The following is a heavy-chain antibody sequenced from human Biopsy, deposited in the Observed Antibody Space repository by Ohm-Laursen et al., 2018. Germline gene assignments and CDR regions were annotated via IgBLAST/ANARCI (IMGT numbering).Heavy chain of an antibody. CDR2: ISGYNGNL. D-gene: IGHD2-2*01. CDR1: GYTFIIYG. Sequence: ASVKVSCKTSGYTFIIYGINWVRQAPGQGLEWMGWISGYNGNLNYAQKFLDRVTMTTDTSTSTAYMELRSLRSDDTAVYYCARGGTLVVVPTAVLHSFDIWGQGTMVTVSS. J-gene: IGHJ3*02. V-gene: IGHV1-18*01. CDR3: ARGGTLVVVPTAVLHSFDI.